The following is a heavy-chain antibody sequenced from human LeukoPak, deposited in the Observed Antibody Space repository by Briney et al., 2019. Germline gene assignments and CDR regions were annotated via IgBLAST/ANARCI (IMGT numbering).Heavy chain of an antibody. D-gene: IGHD3-3*02. CDR3: ARLHFWSGYYHLYYYYYMDV. V-gene: IGHV5-51*01. Sequence: GESLKISCKGSGYSFTSYWIGWVRQMPGKGLEWMGIIYPGDSDTRYSPSFQGQVTISADKSISTAYLQWSSPKASDTAMYYCARLHFWSGYYHLYYYYYMDVWGKGTTVTVSS. CDR2: IYPGDSDT. CDR1: GYSFTSYW. J-gene: IGHJ6*03.